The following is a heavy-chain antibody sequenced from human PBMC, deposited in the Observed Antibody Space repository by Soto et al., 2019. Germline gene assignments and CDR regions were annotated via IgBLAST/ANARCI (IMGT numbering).Heavy chain of an antibody. CDR1: GLTAGTNL. CDR3: ARDTHSAVRSDW. J-gene: IGHJ4*02. CDR2: IYNDGTT. V-gene: IGHV3-66*01. D-gene: IGHD3-9*01. Sequence: LVESGGGWFQAGESLRPPGAAPGLTAGTNLWIWVRQAPGKGREWISVIYNDGTTNNADSGKGRFIASRDNSQNRLYLQMNNLRVEDSAVYFCARDTHSAVRSDWWGQGTLVTVAS.